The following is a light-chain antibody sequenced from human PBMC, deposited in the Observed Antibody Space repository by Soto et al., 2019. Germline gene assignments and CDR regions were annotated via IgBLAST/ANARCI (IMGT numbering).Light chain of an antibody. J-gene: IGKJ1*01. Sequence: EIVLTQSPGTLSLSPGERATLSCRASQSVSTRNLAWYQQKPGQAPRLLIYGASSRATGIPDRFSGSGSGTDFTLIISRLEPEDFAVYYCHQYNASPRTFGQGTKVEIK. V-gene: IGKV3-20*01. CDR1: QSVSTRN. CDR2: GAS. CDR3: HQYNASPRT.